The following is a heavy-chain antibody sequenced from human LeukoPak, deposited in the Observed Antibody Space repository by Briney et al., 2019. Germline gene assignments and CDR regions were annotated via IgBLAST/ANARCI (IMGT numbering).Heavy chain of an antibody. CDR2: IYYSGST. CDR1: GGSISSYY. J-gene: IGHJ3*02. D-gene: IGHD6-6*01. Sequence: PSETLSLTCTVSGGSISSYYWSWIRQPPGKGLEWIGYIYYSGSTNYNPSLKSRVTISVDTSKNQFSLKLSSLTAADTAVYYCARVTYSSSSISLDAFDIWGQGTMVTVSS. CDR3: ARVTYSSSSISLDAFDI. V-gene: IGHV4-59*12.